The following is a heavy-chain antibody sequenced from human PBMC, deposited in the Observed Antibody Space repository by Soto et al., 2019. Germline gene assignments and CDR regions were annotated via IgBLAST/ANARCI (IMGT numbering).Heavy chain of an antibody. V-gene: IGHV4-59*01. Sequence: TLSLTCTVSGVSISSYYWSWIRQPPGKGLEWIGYIYYSGSTNYNPSLKSRVTISVDTSKNQFSLKLSSVTAADTAVYYCARVPPLGDWFDPWGQGTL. CDR3: ARVPPLGDWFDP. CDR2: IYYSGST. CDR1: GVSISSYY. D-gene: IGHD1-26*01. J-gene: IGHJ5*02.